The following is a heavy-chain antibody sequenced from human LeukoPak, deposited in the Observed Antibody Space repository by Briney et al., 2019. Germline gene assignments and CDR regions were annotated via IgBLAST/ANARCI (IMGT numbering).Heavy chain of an antibody. V-gene: IGHV3-15*01. Sequence: GGSLRLSCAASGFTFSSYYMSWVRQAPGKGLEWVGRIKSKTDGGTTDYAAPVKGRFTISRDDSKNMLYLQMNSLKTEDTAVYYCTTVLRTTYYYGMDVWGQGTTVTVSS. J-gene: IGHJ6*02. CDR3: TTVLRTTYYYGMDV. CDR2: IKSKTDGGTT. D-gene: IGHD1-7*01. CDR1: GFTFSSYY.